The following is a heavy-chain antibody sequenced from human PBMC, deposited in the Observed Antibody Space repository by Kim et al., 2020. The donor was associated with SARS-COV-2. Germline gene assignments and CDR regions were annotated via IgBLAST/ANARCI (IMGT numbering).Heavy chain of an antibody. V-gene: IGHV4-34*01. D-gene: IGHD3-10*01. J-gene: IGHJ5*02. Sequence: SETLSLTCAVYGGSFSGYYWSWIRQPPGKGLEWIGEINHSGSTNYNPSLKSRVTISVDTSKNQFSLKLSSVTAADTAVNYCARVGPSVRGLWFSPTYNWFDPWGQGTLVTVSS. CDR2: INHSGST. CDR3: ARVGPSVRGLWFSPTYNWFDP. CDR1: GGSFSGYY.